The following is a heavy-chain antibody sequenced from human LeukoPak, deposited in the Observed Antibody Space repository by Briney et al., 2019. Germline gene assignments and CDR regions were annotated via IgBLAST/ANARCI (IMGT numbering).Heavy chain of an antibody. CDR1: GSTFTSYG. J-gene: IGHJ3*02. D-gene: IGHD3-22*01. CDR3: ARDTYYYDSSGTRSAFDI. V-gene: IGHV1-18*01. Sequence: GPVKVSCKASGSTFTSYGISWVRQAPGQGLEWMGWISAYNGNTNYAQKLQGRVTMTTDTSTSTAYMELRSLRSDDTAVYYCARDTYYYDSSGTRSAFDIWGQGTMVTVSS. CDR2: ISAYNGNT.